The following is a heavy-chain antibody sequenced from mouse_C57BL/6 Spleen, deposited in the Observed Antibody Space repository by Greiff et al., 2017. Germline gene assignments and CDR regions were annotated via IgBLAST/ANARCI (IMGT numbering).Heavy chain of an antibody. CDR2: INPSNGGT. Sequence: VQLQQPGAELVRPGTSVKLSCKASGYTFTSYWMHWVKQRPGQGLEWIGNINPSNGGTNYNEKFKSKATLTVDKSSSTAYMQLSSLTSEDSAVYYCAKYYDYDEGAWFAYWGQGTLVTVSA. CDR1: GYTFTSYW. J-gene: IGHJ3*01. CDR3: AKYYDYDEGAWFAY. D-gene: IGHD2-4*01. V-gene: IGHV1-53*01.